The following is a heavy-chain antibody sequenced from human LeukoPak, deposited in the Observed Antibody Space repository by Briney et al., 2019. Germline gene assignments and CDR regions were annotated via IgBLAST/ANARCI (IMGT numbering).Heavy chain of an antibody. CDR1: GGSFSGYY. CDR2: INHSGSA. V-gene: IGHV4-34*01. J-gene: IGHJ4*02. Sequence: KTSETLSLTCAVYGGSFSGYYWSWIRQPPGKGLEWIGEINHSGSANYNPSLKSRVTISVDTSKNQFSLRLSSVTAADTAVYYCARGLELEFDYWGQGTLVTVSS. CDR3: ARGLELEFDY. D-gene: IGHD1-7*01.